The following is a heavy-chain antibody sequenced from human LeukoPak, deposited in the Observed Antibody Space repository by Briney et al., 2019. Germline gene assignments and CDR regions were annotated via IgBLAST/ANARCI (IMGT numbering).Heavy chain of an antibody. V-gene: IGHV4-59*01. CDR3: ARGVAGTDYYYYMDV. CDR2: IYYSGST. J-gene: IGHJ6*03. Sequence: SETLSLTCTVSGGSISSYYWSWIRQPPGKGQEGIGHIYYSGSTNYNPSLKSRVTISIDTSKNQFSLKLSSVTAADTAVYYCARGVAGTDYYYYMDVWGKGTTVTVSS. D-gene: IGHD6-19*01. CDR1: GGSISSYY.